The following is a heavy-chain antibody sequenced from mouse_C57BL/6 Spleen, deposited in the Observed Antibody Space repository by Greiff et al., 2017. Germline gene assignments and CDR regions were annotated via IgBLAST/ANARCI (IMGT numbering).Heavy chain of an antibody. D-gene: IGHD2-4*01. Sequence: QVQLQQPGAELVMPGASVKLSCKASGYTFTSYWMHWVKQRPGQGLEWIGMIHPNSGSTNYNEKFKSKATLTVDKSSSTAYMQLSSLTSEDSAVYYCARRGYDYDGGGPLAMDYWGQGTSVTVSS. CDR1: GYTFTSYW. CDR2: IHPNSGST. V-gene: IGHV1-64*01. CDR3: ARRGYDYDGGGPLAMDY. J-gene: IGHJ4*01.